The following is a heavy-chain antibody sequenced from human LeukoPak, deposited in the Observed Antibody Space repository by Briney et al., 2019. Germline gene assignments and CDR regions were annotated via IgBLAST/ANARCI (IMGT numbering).Heavy chain of an antibody. V-gene: IGHV3-7*01. Sequence: GGSLRLSCAASGFSFSVNWMSWVRQAPGKGPEWVASIKKDESEKYYVDNVSGRFTISRDNAKNSLYLQMKSLRVEDTAVYYCAKEGYWGRGTLVTVSS. CDR3: AKEGY. CDR2: IKKDESEK. J-gene: IGHJ4*02. CDR1: GFSFSVNW.